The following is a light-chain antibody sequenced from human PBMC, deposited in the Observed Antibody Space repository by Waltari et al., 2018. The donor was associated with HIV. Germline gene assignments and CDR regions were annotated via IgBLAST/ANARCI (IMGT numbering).Light chain of an antibody. Sequence: DIVMTQSPDSLTVSLGERATINCKSSQSVLYSSNNKNYLGWYQQKPRQPPKLLIYWASTRESGVPDRFSGSGSGTDFALSISSLQAEDVAVYYCQQYYSTPWTFGQGTKVEIK. V-gene: IGKV4-1*01. CDR1: QSVLYSSNNKNY. J-gene: IGKJ1*01. CDR2: WAS. CDR3: QQYYSTPWT.